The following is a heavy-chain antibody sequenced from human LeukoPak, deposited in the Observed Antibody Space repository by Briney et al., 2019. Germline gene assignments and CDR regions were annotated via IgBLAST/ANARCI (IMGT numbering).Heavy chain of an antibody. CDR3: VRLHYGSGTDNWFDP. CDR1: GLTFSSYA. V-gene: IGHV3-23*01. CDR2: ININGATT. Sequence: PGGSLRLSCAASGLTFSSYAMSWVRQAPGKGLEWVSTININGATTFYADSVKGRFTVSRDNSRNTLFLQMNSLRAEDTAIYFCVRLHYGSGTDNWFDPWGQGTLVTVSS. D-gene: IGHD3-10*01. J-gene: IGHJ5*02.